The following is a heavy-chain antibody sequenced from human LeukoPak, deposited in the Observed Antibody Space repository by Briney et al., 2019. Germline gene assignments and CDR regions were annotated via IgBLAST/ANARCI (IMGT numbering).Heavy chain of an antibody. CDR3: AKFFLPYLAGGTGSR. CDR1: GFTVSSNY. V-gene: IGHV3-66*01. D-gene: IGHD3-10*01. CDR2: IYSGGST. Sequence: GGSLRLSCAASGFTVSSNYMSWVRQAPGKGLEWVSVIYSGGSTYYADSVKGRFTISRDNSKNTLYLQMNSLRADDTALYYCAKFFLPYLAGGTGSRWGQGTLVTVSS. J-gene: IGHJ4*02.